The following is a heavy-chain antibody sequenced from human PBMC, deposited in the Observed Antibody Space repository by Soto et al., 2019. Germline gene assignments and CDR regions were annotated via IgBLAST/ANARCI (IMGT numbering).Heavy chain of an antibody. J-gene: IGHJ4*02. CDR2: IYSSEST. Sequence: PSESLSLTYTFSGRPITNSSYNRRWILHPPGRGLEGIGSIYSSESTYSNPSLKSRVTISVDTSMNQFSLKLSSVTAADTAVYYCARRYGGNFDFWGQGTLVTVSS. D-gene: IGHD1-26*01. V-gene: IGHV4-39*07. CDR3: ARRYGGNFDF. CDR1: GRPITNSSYN.